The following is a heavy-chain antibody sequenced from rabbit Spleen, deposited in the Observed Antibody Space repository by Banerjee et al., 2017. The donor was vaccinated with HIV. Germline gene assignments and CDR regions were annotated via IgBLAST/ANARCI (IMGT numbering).Heavy chain of an antibody. Sequence: EESGGRLVQPGGSLTLSCKAFGFTISDYWMNWVRQAPGKGLEWIGIIYPATETTYYANWVNGRFTISSNTNQNTVSLQMTSLTAADTATYFCAREDVGGSVTLWGPGTLVTVS. CDR2: IYPATETT. CDR1: GFTISDYW. CDR3: AREDVGGSVTL. V-gene: IGHV1S47*01. J-gene: IGHJ4*01. D-gene: IGHD1-1*01.